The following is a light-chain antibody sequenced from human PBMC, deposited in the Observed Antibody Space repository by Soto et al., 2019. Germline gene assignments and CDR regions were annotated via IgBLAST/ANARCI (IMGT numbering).Light chain of an antibody. CDR2: DAS. J-gene: IGKJ1*01. CDR3: QHYKSYPWT. V-gene: IGKV1-5*01. CDR1: QSISMF. Sequence: DIQMTQSPATLSASLGDRVTITCRGRQSISMFLAWYQQKPGKAPKLLIYDASNSESGVPSRFSGSGSGTEFSLTISNLQPDDFATYYCQHYKSYPWTFGQGTKVDI.